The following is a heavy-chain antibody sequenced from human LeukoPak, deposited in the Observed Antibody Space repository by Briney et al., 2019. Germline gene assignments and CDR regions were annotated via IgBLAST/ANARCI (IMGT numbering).Heavy chain of an antibody. Sequence: ASVKVSCKASGYTFTGYYMHWVRQAPGQGLEWMGWINPSGGSTSYAQKFQGRVTMTRDMSTSTVYMELSSLRSEDTAVYYCARAAYSSSGLELDYYYYMDVWGKGTTVTVSS. CDR1: GYTFTGYY. D-gene: IGHD6-6*01. CDR3: ARAAYSSSGLELDYYYYMDV. CDR2: INPSGGST. V-gene: IGHV1-46*01. J-gene: IGHJ6*03.